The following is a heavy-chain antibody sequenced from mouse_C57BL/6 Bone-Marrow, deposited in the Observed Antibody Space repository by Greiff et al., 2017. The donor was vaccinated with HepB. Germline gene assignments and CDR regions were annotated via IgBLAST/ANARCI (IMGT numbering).Heavy chain of an antibody. CDR2: INSDGGST. CDR3: ARGLSTMITAFAY. Sequence: EVKLMESGGGLVQPGESLKLSCESNEYEFPSHDMSWVRKTPEKRLELVAAINSDGGSTYYPDTMERRFIISRDNTKKTLYLQMSSLRSEDTALYYGARGLSTMITAFAYWGQGTLVTVSA. CDR1: EYEFPSHD. D-gene: IGHD2-4*01. J-gene: IGHJ3*01. V-gene: IGHV5-2*01.